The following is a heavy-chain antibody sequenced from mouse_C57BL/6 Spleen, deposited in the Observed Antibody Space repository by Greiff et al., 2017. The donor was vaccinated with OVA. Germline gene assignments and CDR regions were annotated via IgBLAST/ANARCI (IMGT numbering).Heavy chain of an antibody. J-gene: IGHJ1*03. CDR1: GYSITSGYY. CDR2: ISYDGSN. CDR3: ARSPLGQWGYFDV. Sequence: EVQLQQSGPGLVKPSQSLSLTCSVTGYSITSGYYWNWIRQFPGNKLEWMGYISYDGSNNYNPSLKNRISITRDTSKNQFFLKLNSVTTEDTATYYGARSPLGQWGYFDVWGTGTTVTVSA. D-gene: IGHD4-1*01. V-gene: IGHV3-6*01.